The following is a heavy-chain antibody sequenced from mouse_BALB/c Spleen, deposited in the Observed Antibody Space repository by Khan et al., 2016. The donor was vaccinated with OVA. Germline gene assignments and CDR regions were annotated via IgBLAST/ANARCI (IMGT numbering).Heavy chain of an antibody. CDR1: GYSITSDYA. V-gene: IGHV3-2*02. CDR3: ARAYDGYYFDY. J-gene: IGHJ2*01. D-gene: IGHD2-9*01. Sequence: EVQLQESGPGLVKPSQSLSLTCTVTGYSITSDYAWNWIRQFPGNKLEWMGYISYSGSTSYNPSLTSRISITRDTSKNQFFLQLNSVTTEDTATYYCARAYDGYYFDYWGQGTTLTVSS. CDR2: ISYSGST.